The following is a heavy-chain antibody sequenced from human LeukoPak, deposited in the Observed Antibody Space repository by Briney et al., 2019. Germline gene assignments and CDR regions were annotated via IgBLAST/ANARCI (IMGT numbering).Heavy chain of an antibody. V-gene: IGHV3-21*01. Sequence: PGGSLRLSCAASGFTFSSYSMNWVRQAPGKGLEWVSSISSSSSYIYYADSVKGRFTISRDNAKNSLYLQMNSLRAEDTAVYYCARECVVVPAAVDYWGQGTLVTVSS. CDR3: ARECVVVPAAVDY. D-gene: IGHD2-2*01. CDR2: ISSSSSYI. CDR1: GFTFSSYS. J-gene: IGHJ4*02.